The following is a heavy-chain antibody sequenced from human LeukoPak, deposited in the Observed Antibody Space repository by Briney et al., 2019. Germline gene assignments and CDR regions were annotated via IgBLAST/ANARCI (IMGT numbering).Heavy chain of an antibody. J-gene: IGHJ4*02. D-gene: IGHD6-19*01. CDR1: GGSISSSSYY. Sequence: ETLSLTCTVSGGSISSSSYYWGWIRQPPGKGLEWVANVKESGAEKTYVDSVKGRFIISRDNTKNSLYLQMNYLRAEDTAVYFCADPSGPYWGQGTLVTVSS. CDR3: ADPSGPY. CDR2: VKESGAEK. V-gene: IGHV3-7*01.